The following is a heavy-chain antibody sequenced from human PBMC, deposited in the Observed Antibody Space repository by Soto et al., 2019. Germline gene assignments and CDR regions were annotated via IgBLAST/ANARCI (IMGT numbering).Heavy chain of an antibody. V-gene: IGHV4-59*01. CDR2: VYYTGST. CDR3: ARSVAVPGAHIDY. Sequence: SETLSLTCSVSGGSIRGSYWSWIRQSPGKGLEWLGYVYYTGSTNYSPSLRSRVNISVDTSKNAFSLRLSSVTAADTAVYFCARSVAVPGAHIDYWGQGTQVTVS. D-gene: IGHD6-19*01. CDR1: GGSIRGSY. J-gene: IGHJ4*02.